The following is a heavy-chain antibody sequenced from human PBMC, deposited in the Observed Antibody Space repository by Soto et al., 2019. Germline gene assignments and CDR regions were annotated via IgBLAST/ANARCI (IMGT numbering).Heavy chain of an antibody. Sequence: QVQVVESGGDVVQPGRSLRLSCAGSGFTFNNYAMSWVRQAPGTGLEWVAVIWYDGNTKYYTNSVKGRFTISRDNSKNTVYLQMNSPRAEDTAVYYCARGLSTDFLGQGTLVTVSS. CDR1: GFTFNNYA. CDR2: IWYDGNTK. CDR3: ARGLSTDF. V-gene: IGHV3-33*01. J-gene: IGHJ4*02.